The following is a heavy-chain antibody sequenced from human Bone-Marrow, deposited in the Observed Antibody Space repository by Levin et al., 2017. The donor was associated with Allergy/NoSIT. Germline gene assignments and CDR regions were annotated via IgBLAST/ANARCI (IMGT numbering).Heavy chain of an antibody. J-gene: IGHJ6*03. CDR2: ISAYNGNT. Sequence: GESLKISCKASGYTFTSYGISWVRQAPGQGLEWMGWISAYNGNTNYAQKLQGRVTMTTDTSTSTAYMELRSLRSDDTAVYYCARDRARVVPAAMLFYYYYYMDVWGKGTTVTVSS. V-gene: IGHV1-18*01. CDR3: ARDRARVVPAAMLFYYYYYMDV. CDR1: GYTFTSYG. D-gene: IGHD2-2*01.